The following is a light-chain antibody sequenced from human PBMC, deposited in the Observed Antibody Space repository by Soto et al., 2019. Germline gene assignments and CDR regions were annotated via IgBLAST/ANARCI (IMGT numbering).Light chain of an antibody. V-gene: IGKV3-15*01. Sequence: EIVMTQSPASLSVSPGERATLSCRASQNVNSNLAWYQQKPGQAPRFLIYGASTRATGIPARFSGSGSGTEFTLTITSLQPDDFATYYCQQYDNYWTFGQGTKVDTK. CDR1: QNVNSN. CDR3: QQYDNYWT. CDR2: GAS. J-gene: IGKJ1*01.